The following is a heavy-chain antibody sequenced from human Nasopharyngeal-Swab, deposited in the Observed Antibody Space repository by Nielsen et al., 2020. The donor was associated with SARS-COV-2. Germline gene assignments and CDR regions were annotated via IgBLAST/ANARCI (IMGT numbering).Heavy chain of an antibody. V-gene: IGHV4-31*02. CDR3: ARGFVGAYYDSNLDV. Sequence: WIRQSPGKGLEWIGYIYYSGGTYYNPSLKSRVTISVDTSKNQFSLKLSSVTAADTAVYYCARGFVGAYYDSNLDVWGKGTTVTVSS. D-gene: IGHD3-22*01. J-gene: IGHJ6*04. CDR2: IYYSGGT.